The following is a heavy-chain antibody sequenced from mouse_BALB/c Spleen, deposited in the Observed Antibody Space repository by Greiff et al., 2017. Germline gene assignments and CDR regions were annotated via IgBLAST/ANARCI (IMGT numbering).Heavy chain of an antibody. D-gene: IGHD2-1*01. CDR3: ARQGYGNRRDYYAMDY. CDR1: GFTFSSYT. CDR2: ISNGGGST. V-gene: IGHV5-12-2*01. J-gene: IGHJ4*01. Sequence: EVKVVESGGGLVQPGGSLKLSCAASGFTFSSYTMSWVRQTPEKRLEWVAYISNGGGSTYYPDTVKGRFTISRDNAKNTLYLQMSSLKSEDTAMYYCARQGYGNRRDYYAMDYWGQGTSVTVSS.